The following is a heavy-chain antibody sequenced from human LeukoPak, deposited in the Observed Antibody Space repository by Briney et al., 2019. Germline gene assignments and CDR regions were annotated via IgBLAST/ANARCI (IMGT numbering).Heavy chain of an antibody. J-gene: IGHJ4*02. CDR3: ARVRAYCGGDCYINDY. Sequence: GASVKVSCKASGYTFTGYYMHWVRQAPGQGLEWMGWINPNSGGTNYAQKFQGRVTMTRDTSISTAYMELSRLRSDDTAVYYCARVRAYCGGDCYINDYWGQGTLVTVSS. D-gene: IGHD2-21*02. V-gene: IGHV1-2*02. CDR1: GYTFTGYY. CDR2: INPNSGGT.